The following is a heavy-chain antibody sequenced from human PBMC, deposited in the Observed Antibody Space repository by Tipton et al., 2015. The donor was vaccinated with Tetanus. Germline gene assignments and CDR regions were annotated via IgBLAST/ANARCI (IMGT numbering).Heavy chain of an antibody. Sequence: TLSLTCTVSGGSVRSDSYYWTWIRQPPGRGLEWIGYIYFNGTTNYNPSLKSRVTMSVDTSKDHFSLRLNSVATPDTAVYYCARSGSYYGAQLFDYWGQGALVSVSS. J-gene: IGHJ4*02. CDR3: ARSGSYYGAQLFDY. CDR1: GGSVRSDSYY. CDR2: IYFNGTT. V-gene: IGHV4-61*03. D-gene: IGHD1-26*01.